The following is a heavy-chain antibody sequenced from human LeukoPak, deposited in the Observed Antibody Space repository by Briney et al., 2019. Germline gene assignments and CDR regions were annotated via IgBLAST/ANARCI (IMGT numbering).Heavy chain of an antibody. Sequence: PGGSLRLSCAASGFTFSDYGMHWVRQAPGKGLEWVALIRYDGSYKWYADSVKGRFSVSRDNSRNTLFLQMNSLRPNDTAIYYCAKVISERGGLDYWGQGTLVTVSS. CDR3: AKVISERGGLDY. CDR2: IRYDGSYK. V-gene: IGHV3-30*02. CDR1: GFTFSDYG. D-gene: IGHD3-10*01. J-gene: IGHJ4*02.